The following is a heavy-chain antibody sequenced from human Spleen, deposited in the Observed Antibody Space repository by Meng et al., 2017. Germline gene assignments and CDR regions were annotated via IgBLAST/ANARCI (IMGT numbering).Heavy chain of an antibody. V-gene: IGHV3-7*01. CDR2: IKHDGSEK. CDR1: GFTFSSYW. Sequence: GESLKISCAASGFTFSSYWMTWVRQAPGKGLEWVANIKHDGSEKYYVDSLKGRFTISRDNAKNSLYLQSNSLRVEDTAVYFCSRGFQGKCSGVRCRFDYWGQGNQVNVAS. D-gene: IGHD2-15*01. CDR3: SRGFQGKCSGVRCRFDY. J-gene: IGHJ4*01.